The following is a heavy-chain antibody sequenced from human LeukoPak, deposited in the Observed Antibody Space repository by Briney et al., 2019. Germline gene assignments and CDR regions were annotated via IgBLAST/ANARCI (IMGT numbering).Heavy chain of an antibody. CDR3: AKYRFGYFDALDI. J-gene: IGHJ3*02. D-gene: IGHD3-10*01. Sequence: QPGGSLRLSCAASGFTFSSYGMSWVRQAPGKGLEWVSAISGDGGNTYYADSVKGRFTISRDNSKNTLYLQMNSLRAEDTAVYYCAKYRFGYFDALDIWGQGTMVTVSS. CDR2: ISGDGGNT. CDR1: GFTFSSYG. V-gene: IGHV3-23*01.